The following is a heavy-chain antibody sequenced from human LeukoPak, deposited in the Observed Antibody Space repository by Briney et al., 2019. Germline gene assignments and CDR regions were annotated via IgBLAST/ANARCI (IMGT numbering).Heavy chain of an antibody. CDR3: ARVYGSYYLFDY. Sequence: SETLSLTCTVSGGSISSGGYYWSWNRQPPGKGLEWIGYIYHSGSSDYTPSLKSRVTMSVDRSKNQFSLKLSSVTAADTAVYYCARVYGSYYLFDYWGQGAQVTVSA. CDR2: IYHSGSS. J-gene: IGHJ4*02. D-gene: IGHD1-26*01. V-gene: IGHV4-30-2*01. CDR1: GGSISSGGYY.